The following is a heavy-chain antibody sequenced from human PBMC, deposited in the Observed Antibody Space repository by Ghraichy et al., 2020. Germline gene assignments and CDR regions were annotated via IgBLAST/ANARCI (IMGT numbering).Heavy chain of an antibody. Sequence: GGSLRLSCAASGFIVSSNYMNWVRQAPGKGLEWVSVIDTGGSTYYADSVKGRFMISRHSSKNTLYLQMYSLRPEDTAVYYCARERAYSTAYGPRDWEERPRFGELSGVRYSYGLDVWGQGTTVTVSS. D-gene: IGHD3-10*02. J-gene: IGHJ6*02. CDR3: ARERAYSTAYGPRDWEERPRFGELSGVRYSYGLDV. V-gene: IGHV3-53*04. CDR1: GFIVSSNY. CDR2: IDTGGST.